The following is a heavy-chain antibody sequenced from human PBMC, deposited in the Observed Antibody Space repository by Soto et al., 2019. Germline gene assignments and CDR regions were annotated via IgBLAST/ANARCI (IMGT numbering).Heavy chain of an antibody. CDR3: APRLDQAYGDYPDAFDV. CDR1: GFSVNTTVAG. CDR2: IYWDDAK. V-gene: IGHV2-5*02. Sequence: QITLRESGPTLVKPTQTLTLTCTFSGFSVNTTVAGLGWIRHPPGQALEWLAVIYWDDAKRSSPSLKTRLTITKDTSKNQVVLTMTNMAPVDTATYYCAPRLDQAYGDYPDAFDVWGQGTTVCVSS. J-gene: IGHJ3*01. D-gene: IGHD4-17*01.